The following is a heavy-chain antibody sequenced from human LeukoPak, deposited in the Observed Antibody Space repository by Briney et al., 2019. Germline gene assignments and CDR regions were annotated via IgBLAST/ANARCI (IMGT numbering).Heavy chain of an antibody. CDR3: ARPDYYGSGFDP. CDR2: IYHSGSI. J-gene: IGHJ5*02. CDR1: GHSISSDYY. V-gene: IGHV4-38-2*02. Sequence: SETLSLTCTVSGHSISSDYYWGWIRQPPGKGLEWIGSIYHSGSIHYNPSLKTRVTISVDTSKNQFSLKLSSVTAADTAVYYCARPDYYGSGFDPWGQGTLVTVSS. D-gene: IGHD3-10*01.